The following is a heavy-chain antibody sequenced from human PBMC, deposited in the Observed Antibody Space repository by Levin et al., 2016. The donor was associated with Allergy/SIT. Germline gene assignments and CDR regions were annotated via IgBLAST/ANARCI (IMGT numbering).Heavy chain of an antibody. V-gene: IGHV4-39*01. D-gene: IGHD6-13*01. Sequence: PGKGLEWIGSIYYSGNTYYNPSLRGRVTISVDTSKNQFSLKLNSVTAADTAVYYCAVGTYHSSSWYGYFQHWGQGTLVTVSS. J-gene: IGHJ1*01. CDR2: IYYSGNT. CDR3: AVGTYHSSSWYGYFQH.